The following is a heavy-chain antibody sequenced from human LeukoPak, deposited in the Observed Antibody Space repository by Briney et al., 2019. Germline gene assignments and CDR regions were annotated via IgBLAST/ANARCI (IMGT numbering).Heavy chain of an antibody. CDR1: GFTVSSNY. J-gene: IGHJ4*02. CDR3: AREMPIRIFDY. Sequence: PGGSLRLSCAASGFTVSSNYMSCVRQVPGKGLEWVSVIYSGGSTYYADSVKGRFTISRDNSKNTLYLQMNSLRAEDTAVYYCAREMPIRIFDYWGQGTLVTVSS. V-gene: IGHV3-66*01. D-gene: IGHD1-14*01. CDR2: IYSGGST.